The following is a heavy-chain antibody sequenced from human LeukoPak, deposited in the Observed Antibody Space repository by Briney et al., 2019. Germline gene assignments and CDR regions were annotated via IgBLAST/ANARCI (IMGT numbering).Heavy chain of an antibody. CDR3: ARDHKGMDV. J-gene: IGHJ6*02. CDR2: IWYDGSNK. CDR1: GFTFSSYG. V-gene: IGHV3-33*01. Sequence: GGSLGLSCAASGFTFSSYGMHWVRQAPGKGLEWVAVIWYDGSNKYYADSVKGRFTISRDNSKNTLYLQMNSLRAEDTAVYYCARDHKGMDVWGQETTVTVSS.